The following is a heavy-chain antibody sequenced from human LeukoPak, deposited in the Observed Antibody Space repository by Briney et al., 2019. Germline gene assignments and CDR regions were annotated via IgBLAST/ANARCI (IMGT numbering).Heavy chain of an antibody. CDR2: ISWNSLSI. Sequence: PGGSLRLSCAASGFSFDDYAMHWVRQIPGKGLEWVSGISWNSLSIGYADSVKGRFTISRDNAKNTLYLQMNSLRAEDTAVYYCARAKIRIAAAGNLYYFDYWGQGTLVTVSS. CDR1: GFSFDDYA. V-gene: IGHV3-9*01. J-gene: IGHJ4*02. CDR3: ARAKIRIAAAGNLYYFDY. D-gene: IGHD6-13*01.